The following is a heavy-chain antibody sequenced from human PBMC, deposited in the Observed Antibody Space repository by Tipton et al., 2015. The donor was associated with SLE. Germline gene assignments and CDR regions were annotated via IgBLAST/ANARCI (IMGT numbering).Heavy chain of an antibody. CDR3: AREEGGAFDI. J-gene: IGHJ3*02. V-gene: IGHV4-59*01. CDR1: GGSISSSY. CDR2: MYYRGST. D-gene: IGHD3-16*01. Sequence: TLSLTCTVSGGSISSSYWSWIRQPPGKGLEWIAYMYYRGSTKYNPSLKSRVSISVDTSKNQFSLHLSSVTAADTAVYYCAREEGGAFDIWGQGTMVTVSS.